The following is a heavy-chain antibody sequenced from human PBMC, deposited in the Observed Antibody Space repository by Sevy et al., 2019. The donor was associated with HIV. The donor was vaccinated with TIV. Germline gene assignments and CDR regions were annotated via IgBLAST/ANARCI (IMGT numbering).Heavy chain of an antibody. J-gene: IGHJ6*02. CDR1: GFTFSSYS. CDR2: ISSSSTI. CDR3: ARDDGDCSSTSCYVYYYGMDV. V-gene: IGHV3-48*02. D-gene: IGHD2-2*03. Sequence: GGSLRLSCAASGFTFSSYSMNWVRQAPGKGLEWVSYISSSSTIYYADSVKGRFTISRDNAKNSLYLQMNSLRDEDTAVYYCARDDGDCSSTSCYVYYYGMDVWGQGTTITVSS.